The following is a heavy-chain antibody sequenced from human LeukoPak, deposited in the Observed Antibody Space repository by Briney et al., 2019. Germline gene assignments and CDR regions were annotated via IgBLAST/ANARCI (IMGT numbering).Heavy chain of an antibody. D-gene: IGHD5-24*01. J-gene: IGHJ4*02. Sequence: GGSLRLSCAASGFTFSSYWMHWVRQAPGKGLVWVSRTNTEGTSTWYADSVKGRFTVSRDNSKNTVYLQMNSPRAEDTAVYYCARDSYNNVDYWGQGTLVTVSS. V-gene: IGHV3-74*01. CDR3: ARDSYNNVDY. CDR1: GFTFSSYW. CDR2: TNTEGTST.